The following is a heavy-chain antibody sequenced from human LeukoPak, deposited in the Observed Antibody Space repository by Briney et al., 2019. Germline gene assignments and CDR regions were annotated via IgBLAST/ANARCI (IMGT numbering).Heavy chain of an antibody. V-gene: IGHV3-7*01. CDR1: GFTFSSYW. CDR2: IKQDGSEK. J-gene: IGHJ4*02. D-gene: IGHD3-3*01. CDR3: ARVASQLGLRFLEWLSHFDY. Sequence: GGSLRLSCAASGFTFSSYWMSWVRQAPGKGLEWVANIKQDGSEKYYVDSVKGRFTISRDNAKNSLYLQMNSLRAEDTAVYYCARVASQLGLRFLEWLSHFDYWGQGTLVTVSS.